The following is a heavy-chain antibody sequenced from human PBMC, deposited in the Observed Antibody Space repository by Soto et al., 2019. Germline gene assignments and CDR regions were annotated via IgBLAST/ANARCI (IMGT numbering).Heavy chain of an antibody. D-gene: IGHD7-27*01. CDR3: ARDTGDGTFDF. CDR1: GYTFSSYA. Sequence: QVHLVQSGAEVRKPGASVKVSCKASGYTFSSYAMHWVRQAPGQRLEWMGWINAGYDNTKSSQKVQDRVTISRDTSASTAYMELTSLRAEDTAVYYCARDTGDGTFDFWGQGTLVTVSS. V-gene: IGHV1-3*01. CDR2: INAGYDNT. J-gene: IGHJ4*02.